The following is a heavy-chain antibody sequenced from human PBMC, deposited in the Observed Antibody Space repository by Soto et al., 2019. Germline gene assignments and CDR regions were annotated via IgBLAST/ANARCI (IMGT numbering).Heavy chain of an antibody. V-gene: IGHV3-33*01. CDR1: GSIFSGYG. J-gene: IGHJ4*02. Sequence: QKYLVESGGGVVQPGGSLRLSCVASGSIFSGYGMHWVRQAPGKGLEWVAVIWDDGSNKYYADSVKGRFTISRDNSKNMLYLQMDSLRAEDMAVYYCARDGIGGTVFRGFCDYWGQGTLVTVSS. D-gene: IGHD1-7*01. CDR2: IWDDGSNK. CDR3: ARDGIGGTVFRGFCDY.